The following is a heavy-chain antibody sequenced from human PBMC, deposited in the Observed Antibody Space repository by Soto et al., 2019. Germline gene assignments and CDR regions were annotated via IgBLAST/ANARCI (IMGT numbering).Heavy chain of an antibody. D-gene: IGHD4-4*01. V-gene: IGHV3-23*01. Sequence: GGSLRLSCAASGFIFSDYAMTWVRQAPGKGLEWVSAISGSGGSTYYADSVKGRFTISRDNSKNTLYLQMNSLRAEDTAVYYYAKDSDSTTAPFDPWGQGTLVTVSS. CDR1: GFIFSDYA. J-gene: IGHJ5*02. CDR2: ISGSGGST. CDR3: AKDSDSTTAPFDP.